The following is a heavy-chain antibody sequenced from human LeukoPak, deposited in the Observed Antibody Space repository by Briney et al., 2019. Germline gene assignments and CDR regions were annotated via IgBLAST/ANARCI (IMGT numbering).Heavy chain of an antibody. CDR3: ARDGDYAGFDY. D-gene: IGHD4-17*01. CDR1: GYTFTVYG. V-gene: IGHV1-18*01. CDR2: ISAYNGNT. J-gene: IGHJ4*02. Sequence: ASVKVSCKASGYTFTVYGISWVRQAPGQGLEWMGWISAYNGNTNYAQKLQGRVTMTTDTSTSTAHMELRSLRSDDTAVYYCARDGDYAGFDYWGQGTLVTVSS.